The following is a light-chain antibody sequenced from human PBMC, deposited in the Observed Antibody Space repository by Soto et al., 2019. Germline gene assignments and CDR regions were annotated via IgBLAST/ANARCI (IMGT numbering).Light chain of an antibody. V-gene: IGKV3-15*01. CDR1: QSISSN. Sequence: EIVMTQSPATLSVSPGERATLSCRASQSISSNLAWYQQKPGQTPKLLIYLASTRATGIPARFSGGGSGTEFTLTISSLQSEDFAVYYCQQYNVWPPTFGGGTKVEFK. CDR3: QQYNVWPPT. J-gene: IGKJ4*01. CDR2: LAS.